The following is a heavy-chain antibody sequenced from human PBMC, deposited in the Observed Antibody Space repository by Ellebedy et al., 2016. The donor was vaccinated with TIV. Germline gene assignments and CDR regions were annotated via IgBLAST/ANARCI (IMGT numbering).Heavy chain of an antibody. V-gene: IGHV3-15*01. D-gene: IGHD2-2*01. CDR1: RFTFSNAW. CDR3: TTDSYCTSTSCFDS. Sequence: GGSLRLXXAASRFTFSNAWMSWVRQAPGKGLEWVGRIKSKTDGGTTDYASPVKGRFTISRDDSKDTLYLQMNSLKTEDTAVYYCTTDSYCTSTSCFDSWGQGTLVTVSS. J-gene: IGHJ4*02. CDR2: IKSKTDGGTT.